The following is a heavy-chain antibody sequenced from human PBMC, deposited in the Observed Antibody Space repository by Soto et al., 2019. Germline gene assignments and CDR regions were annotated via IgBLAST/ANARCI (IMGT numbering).Heavy chain of an antibody. D-gene: IGHD6-13*01. Sequence: SETLSLTCTVSGGSISSGCYYWSWIRQPPGKGLEWIGEINHSGSTNYNPSLKSRVTISVDTSKNQFSLKLSSVTAADTAVYYCARVGSSWYPSYYYYGMDVWGQGTTVTVSS. CDR3: ARVGSSWYPSYYYYGMDV. J-gene: IGHJ6*02. CDR1: GGSISSGCYY. CDR2: INHSGST. V-gene: IGHV4-39*07.